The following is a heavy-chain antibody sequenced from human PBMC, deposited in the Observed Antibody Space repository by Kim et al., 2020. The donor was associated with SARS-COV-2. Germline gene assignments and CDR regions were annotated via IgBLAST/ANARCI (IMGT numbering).Heavy chain of an antibody. V-gene: IGHV3-15*01. CDR3: TTLYDMLTGSFYHAFDI. Sequence: VKGRFTISRDDSKDTLYLQMNSLKTEDTAVYYCTTLYDMLTGSFYHAFDIWGQGTMVTVSS. D-gene: IGHD3-9*01. J-gene: IGHJ3*02.